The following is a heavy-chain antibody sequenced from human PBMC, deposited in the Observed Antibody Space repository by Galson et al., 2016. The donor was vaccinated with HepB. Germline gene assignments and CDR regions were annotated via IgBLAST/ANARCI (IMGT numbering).Heavy chain of an antibody. D-gene: IGHD6-19*01. CDR1: GGSINSSSFY. J-gene: IGHJ4*02. CDR3: ASKGKEWLVHGYFDY. CDR2: FYFGANT. V-gene: IGHV4-39*01. Sequence: LSLTCSVSGGSINSSSFYWGWIRQSPGRGLEWIGTFYFGANTYYNPSLKSRVTISVDTSKNQFSLGVTSVTAEDTAIYYCASKGKEWLVHGYFDYWGQGTLATVSS.